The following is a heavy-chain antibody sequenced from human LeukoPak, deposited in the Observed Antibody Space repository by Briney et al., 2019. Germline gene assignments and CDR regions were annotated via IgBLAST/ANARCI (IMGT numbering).Heavy chain of an antibody. J-gene: IGHJ1*01. CDR1: GFTFSGYE. CDR3: AAGGYYDGSGYYKYFQH. V-gene: IGHV3-21*01. Sequence: GGSLRLSRAASGFTFSGYEMNWVRQAPGKGLEWVSSIRSDSTYIYHADSVKGRFTLSRDNAKNSVFLQMNSLRAEDTAVYYCAAGGYYDGSGYYKYFQHWGQGTLVTVSS. CDR2: IRSDSTYI. D-gene: IGHD3-22*01.